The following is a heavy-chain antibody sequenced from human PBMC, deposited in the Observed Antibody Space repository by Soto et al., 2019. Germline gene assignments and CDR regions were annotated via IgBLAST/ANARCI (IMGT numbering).Heavy chain of an antibody. CDR2: ISGTGYNT. Sequence: EVQLLESGGGLVRPGGSLRLSCAASGFTFSSYAMNWVRQAPGKGLEWVSAISGTGYNTYYADSLKGRFTISRDNSKNTLSPQMNSLRAEDTAVYYCARDRQFSHPRGGMDVWGQGTTVTVSS. CDR1: GFTFSSYA. V-gene: IGHV3-23*01. CDR3: ARDRQFSHPRGGMDV. J-gene: IGHJ6*02. D-gene: IGHD3-10*01.